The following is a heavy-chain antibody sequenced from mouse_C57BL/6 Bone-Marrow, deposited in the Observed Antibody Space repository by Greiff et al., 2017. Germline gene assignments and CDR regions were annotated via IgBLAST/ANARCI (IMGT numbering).Heavy chain of an antibody. CDR2: IYPGSGST. V-gene: IGHV1-55*01. J-gene: IGHJ3*01. CDR1: GYTFTSYW. CDR3: ARRGTAQATSWFAY. Sequence: QVQLQQPGAELVKPGASVKMSCKASGYTFTSYWITWVKQRPGQGLEWIGDIYPGSGSTNYNEKFKSKATLTVDTSSSTAYMQLSRLTSEDSAVYYGARRGTAQATSWFAYWGQGTLVTVSA. D-gene: IGHD3-2*02.